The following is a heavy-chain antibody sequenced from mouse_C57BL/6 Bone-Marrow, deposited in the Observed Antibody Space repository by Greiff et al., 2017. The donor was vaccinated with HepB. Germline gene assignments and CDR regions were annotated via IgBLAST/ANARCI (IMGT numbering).Heavy chain of an antibody. CDR2: INPNNGGT. CDR1: GYTFTDYY. D-gene: IGHD1-1*01. J-gene: IGHJ4*01. CDR3: ARGGIYYYATRAMDY. Sequence: EVQLQQSGPELVKPGASVKISCKASGYTFTDYYMNWVKQSHGKSLEWIGDINPNNGGTSYNQKFKGKATLTVDKSSSTAYMELRSLTSEDSAVYYCARGGIYYYATRAMDYWGQGTSVTVSS. V-gene: IGHV1-26*01.